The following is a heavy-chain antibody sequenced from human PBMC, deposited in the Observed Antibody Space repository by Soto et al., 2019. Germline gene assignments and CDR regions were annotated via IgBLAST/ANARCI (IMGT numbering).Heavy chain of an antibody. Sequence: SVTLSLTCTGPGGSIRSYYWSWIRQPPGKGLEWIGYIYYSGSTNYNPSLKSRVTISVDTSKNQFSLKLSSVTAADTAVYYCARDGAKTYGDYGYFDYWGQGTLVTVS. CDR3: ARDGAKTYGDYGYFDY. J-gene: IGHJ4*02. CDR1: GGSIRSYY. D-gene: IGHD4-17*01. CDR2: IYYSGST. V-gene: IGHV4-59*01.